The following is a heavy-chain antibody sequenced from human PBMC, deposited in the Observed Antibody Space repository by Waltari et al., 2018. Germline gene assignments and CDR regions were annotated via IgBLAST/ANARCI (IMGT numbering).Heavy chain of an antibody. V-gene: IGHV6-1*01. D-gene: IGHD6-19*01. CDR2: TYYRSKWYN. CDR1: GDSVSSNSAA. J-gene: IGHJ6*02. CDR3: ARVPAVAGTFYYYYGMDV. Sequence: QVQLQQSGPGLVKPSQTLSLTCAISGDSVSSNSAAWNWIRQSPSRGLEWLGRTYYRSKWYNDYAISVKSRITINPDTSKNQFSLQLNSVTPEDTAVYYCARVPAVAGTFYYYYGMDVWGQGTTVTVSS.